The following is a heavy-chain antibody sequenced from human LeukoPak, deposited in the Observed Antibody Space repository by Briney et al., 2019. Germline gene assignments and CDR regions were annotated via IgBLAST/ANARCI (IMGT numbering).Heavy chain of an antibody. D-gene: IGHD4-23*01. CDR1: GFTFSSYG. CDR3: AKEWDGNSGGYYYYGMDV. CDR2: ISYDGSNK. Sequence: PGGSLRLSCAASGFTFSSYGMHWVRQAPGKGLEWVAVISYDGSNKYYADSVKGRFTISRDNSKNTLYLQMNSLRAEDTAVYYCAKEWDGNSGGYYYYGMDVWGQGATVTVSS. V-gene: IGHV3-30*18. J-gene: IGHJ6*02.